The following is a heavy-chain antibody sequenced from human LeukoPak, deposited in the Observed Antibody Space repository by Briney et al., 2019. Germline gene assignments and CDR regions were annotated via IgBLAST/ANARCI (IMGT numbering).Heavy chain of an antibody. CDR3: ARRYCSGGSCYGEGY. CDR1: GYTFTTYD. J-gene: IGHJ4*02. D-gene: IGHD2-15*01. V-gene: IGHV1-8*01. CDR2: MNPNSGNT. Sequence: ASVKVSCKPSGYTFTTYDINWVRQATGQGLEWMGWMNPNSGNTGYAQKFQGRVTMTRNTSISTAYMELSSLRSEDTAVYYCARRYCSGGSCYGEGYWGQGTLVTVSS.